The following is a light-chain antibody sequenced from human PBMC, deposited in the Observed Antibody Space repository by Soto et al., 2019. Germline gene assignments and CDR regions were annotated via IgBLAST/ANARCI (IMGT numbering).Light chain of an antibody. CDR2: GNN. Sequence: QAVVTQPPSVSGAPGQRVTISCTGRSSNIGAGFDVHWYQQLPGTVPKLVIYGNNNRPSGVPDRFSGSKSDTSASLAITGLQAEDEATYYCQSYDSSLGGWVFGGGTKLTVL. V-gene: IGLV1-40*01. CDR3: QSYDSSLGGWV. J-gene: IGLJ3*02. CDR1: SSNIGAGFD.